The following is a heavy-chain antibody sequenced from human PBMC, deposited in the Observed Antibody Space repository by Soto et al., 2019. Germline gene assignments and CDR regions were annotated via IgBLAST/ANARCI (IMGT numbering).Heavy chain of an antibody. CDR2: IYYSGST. D-gene: IGHD2-2*01. J-gene: IGHJ6*02. Sequence: QLQLQESGPRLVKPSETLSLTCSVSGGSISSSSYSWGWIRQPPGKGLEWIGTIYYSGSTYYNPSLEGRVAISADPPNNQLSLRLSSVTAADTAVYYCGRQPGHCGSTTCFGYYSVDVWGQGTTVTVS. CDR3: GRQPGHCGSTTCFGYYSVDV. V-gene: IGHV4-39*01. CDR1: GGSISSSSYS.